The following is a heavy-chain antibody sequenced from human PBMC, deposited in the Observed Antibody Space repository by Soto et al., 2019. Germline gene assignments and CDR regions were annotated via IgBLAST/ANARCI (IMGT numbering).Heavy chain of an antibody. Sequence: ASVKVSCKASGYTFTGYYMHWVRQAPGQGLEWMGWINPNSGGTNYAQKFQGWVTMTRDTSISTTYMELSRLRSDDTAVYYCARGEAYCSSTSCYTYYYYYYGMDVWGQGTTVTVSS. CDR3: ARGEAYCSSTSCYTYYYYYYGMDV. D-gene: IGHD2-2*02. CDR1: GYTFTGYY. CDR2: INPNSGGT. V-gene: IGHV1-2*04. J-gene: IGHJ6*02.